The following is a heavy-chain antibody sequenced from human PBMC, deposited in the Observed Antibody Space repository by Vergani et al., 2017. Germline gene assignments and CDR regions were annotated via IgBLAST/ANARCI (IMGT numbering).Heavy chain of an antibody. CDR2: IIPIFGTA. D-gene: IGHD3-10*01. CDR3: AIDGSVSYYNGPTGWIDP. Sequence: QVQLVQSGAEVKKPRSSVKVSCKASGGTFSSYAISWVRQAPGQGLEWMGRIIPIFGTANYAQKFQGRVTITADESTSTAYMELSSLRSADTAVYYCAIDGSVSYYNGPTGWIDPWGQGSLVTVSS. J-gene: IGHJ5*02. CDR1: GGTFSSYA. V-gene: IGHV1-69*15.